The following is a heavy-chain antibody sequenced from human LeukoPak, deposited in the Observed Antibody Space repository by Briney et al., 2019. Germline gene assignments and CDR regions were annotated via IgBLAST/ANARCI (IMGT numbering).Heavy chain of an antibody. J-gene: IGHJ4*02. Sequence: ASVKVSCKASGGTFSSYAISWVRQATGQGLEWMGWMNPNSGNTGYAQKFQGRVTMTRNTSISTAYMELNSLRAEDTAVYYCAKDSSYYYDSSGYSPFDYWGQGTLVTVSS. CDR2: MNPNSGNT. CDR3: AKDSSYYYDSSGYSPFDY. CDR1: GGTFSSYA. D-gene: IGHD3-22*01. V-gene: IGHV1-8*02.